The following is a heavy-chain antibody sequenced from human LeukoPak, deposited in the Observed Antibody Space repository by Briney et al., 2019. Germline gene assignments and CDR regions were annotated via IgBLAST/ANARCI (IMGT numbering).Heavy chain of an antibody. D-gene: IGHD5-12*01. V-gene: IGHV1-69*13. CDR1: GGTFSSYA. CDR2: IIPIFGTA. Sequence: SVKVSCKASGGTFSSYAFSWVRQAPGQGLEWMGGIIPIFGTANYAQKFQGRVTITADESTSTAYMELSSLRSEDTAVYYCARARRKWQTAYYYYYGMDVWGQGTTVTVSS. J-gene: IGHJ6*02. CDR3: ARARRKWQTAYYYYYGMDV.